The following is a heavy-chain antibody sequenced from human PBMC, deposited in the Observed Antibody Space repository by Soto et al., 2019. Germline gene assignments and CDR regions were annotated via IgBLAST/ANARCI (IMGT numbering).Heavy chain of an antibody. CDR3: ARGPSGWFGYDY. D-gene: IGHD6-19*01. J-gene: IGHJ4*02. CDR2: INSGASTT. CDR1: GFTFSSSW. Sequence: EVQPVESGGGLVQPGGSLRLSCAASGFTFSSSWMHWVRQAPGKGLVWVSRINSGASTTNYADSVKGRFTISRDNAKNTLYLQMDSLTAEDTAVYYCARGPSGWFGYDYWGQGTLVTVYS. V-gene: IGHV3-74*01.